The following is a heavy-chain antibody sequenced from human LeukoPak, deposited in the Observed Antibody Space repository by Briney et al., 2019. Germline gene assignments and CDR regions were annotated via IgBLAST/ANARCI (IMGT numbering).Heavy chain of an antibody. J-gene: IGHJ4*02. CDR3: AREGFIVGSSRCDY. V-gene: IGHV1-2*02. CDR1: GYTFTGYY. D-gene: IGHD1-26*01. CDR2: INPNSGGR. Sequence: ASVKVSCKASGYTFTGYYMPWVRQAPGQGLEWMGWINPNSGGRNYAQKFQGRVTMTRDTSISTAYMELSRLRSDDTAVYYCAREGFIVGSSRCDYWGQGTLVTVSS.